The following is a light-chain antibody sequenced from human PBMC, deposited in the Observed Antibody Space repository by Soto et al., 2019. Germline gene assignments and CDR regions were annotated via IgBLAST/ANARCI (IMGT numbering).Light chain of an antibody. Sequence: DIQMTQSPSSLSVSVGDRVTITCRASQSISSYLNWYQQKPGKAPKLLIYAASSLQSGVPSRFIGSGSGTDFTLTISSLQPEDFATYYCQQSYSTLTFGGGTKVDIK. V-gene: IGKV1-39*01. CDR1: QSISSY. J-gene: IGKJ4*01. CDR2: AAS. CDR3: QQSYSTLT.